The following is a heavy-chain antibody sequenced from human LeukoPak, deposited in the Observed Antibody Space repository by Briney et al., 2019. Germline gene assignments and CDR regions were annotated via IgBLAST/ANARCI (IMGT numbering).Heavy chain of an antibody. J-gene: IGHJ4*02. Sequence: ASVKVSCKASGYTFTGYYMHWVRQAPGQGLEWMGWINPISGGTNYAQKFQGRVTMTRDTSISTAYMELSRLRSDDTAVYYCARDRPIYDSSGYPDYWGQGTLVTVSS. CDR3: ARDRPIYDSSGYPDY. CDR2: INPISGGT. D-gene: IGHD3-22*01. V-gene: IGHV1-2*02. CDR1: GYTFTGYY.